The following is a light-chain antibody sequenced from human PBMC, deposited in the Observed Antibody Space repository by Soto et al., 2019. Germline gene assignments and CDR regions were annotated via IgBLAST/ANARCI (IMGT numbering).Light chain of an antibody. Sequence: DIEMTQSPSSLSASVGDRVTITCRASLGIIDYLAWYQQKPGKVPKLLIYAASTLQTGVPSRFSGSGSRTDFTLTISNLQSEDVATYYCQKYNSAPLTFGGGTKVEIK. CDR1: LGIIDY. CDR3: QKYNSAPLT. J-gene: IGKJ4*01. CDR2: AAS. V-gene: IGKV1-27*01.